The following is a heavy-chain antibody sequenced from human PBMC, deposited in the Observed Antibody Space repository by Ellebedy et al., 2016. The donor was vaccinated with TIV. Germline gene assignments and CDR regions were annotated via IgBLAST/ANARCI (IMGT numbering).Heavy chain of an antibody. D-gene: IGHD1-1*01. CDR1: GFTFSSYW. V-gene: IGHV3-53*01. CDR3: ASRDRVVGTDY. CDR2: IYSGGSI. Sequence: GESLKISCAGSGFTFSSYWMSWVRQAPGKGLEWVSVIYSGGSIYYADSVRGRFTISRDSSKNTVYLQMNILRGEDTAVYYCASRDRVVGTDYWGQGTLVTVSS. J-gene: IGHJ4*02.